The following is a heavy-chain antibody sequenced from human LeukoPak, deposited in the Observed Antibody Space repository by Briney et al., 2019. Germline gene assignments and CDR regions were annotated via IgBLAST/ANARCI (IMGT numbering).Heavy chain of an antibody. D-gene: IGHD1-26*01. CDR2: ISTTRNYI. V-gene: IGHV3-21*01. J-gene: IGHJ4*02. Sequence: GGTLRLSCAASGFTFSGYNMNWVREAPGRGLEWVSSISTTRNYIYYADSVKSRFPISRDNAKNSLYLQMNSLRAEDTAVYYCARVHSGSPHWGQGTLVTVSS. CDR1: GFTFSGYN. CDR3: ARVHSGSPH.